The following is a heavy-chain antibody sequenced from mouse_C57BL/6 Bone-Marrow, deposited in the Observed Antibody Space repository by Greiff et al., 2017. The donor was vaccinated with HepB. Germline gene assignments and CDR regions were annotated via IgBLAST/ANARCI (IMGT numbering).Heavy chain of an antibody. D-gene: IGHD2-2*01. CDR2: IYPRSGNT. CDR1: GYTFTSYG. J-gene: IGHJ1*03. V-gene: IGHV1-81*01. CDR3: AREGLWLRRDWYFDV. Sequence: VQLQQSGAELARPGASVKLSCKASGYTFTSYGISWVKQRTGQGLEWIGEIYPRSGNTYYNEKFKGKATLTADKSSSTAYMELRSLTSEDSAVYFGAREGLWLRRDWYFDVWGTGTTVTVSS.